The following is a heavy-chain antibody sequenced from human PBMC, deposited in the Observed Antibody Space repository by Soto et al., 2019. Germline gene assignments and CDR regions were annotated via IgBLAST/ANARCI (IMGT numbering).Heavy chain of an antibody. Sequence: GGPLGLACAASGFTFSSHAMSWVRQAPGKGLEWVLGISGGGGTTYYPESVKGRFTISRDNSKNTLFLQMNSLRAEDTAVYYCARASVVTSRSYYYYGMDVWGQGTTVTVSS. J-gene: IGHJ6*02. D-gene: IGHD2-21*02. V-gene: IGHV3-23*01. CDR2: ISGGGGTT. CDR1: GFTFSSHA. CDR3: ARASVVTSRSYYYYGMDV.